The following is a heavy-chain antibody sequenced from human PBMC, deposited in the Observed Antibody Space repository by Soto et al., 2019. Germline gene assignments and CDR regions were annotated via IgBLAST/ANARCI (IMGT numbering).Heavy chain of an antibody. Sequence: QLQLQESGPGLVKPSETLSLTCTVSGGSISSSSYYWGWIRQPPGKGLEWIGSIYYSGSTYYNPSLKSRVTISVDTSKNQFSLKLSSVTAADTAVYYCARHRTDYYDSSGYQVTFFDYWGQGTLVTVSS. CDR2: IYYSGST. CDR1: GGSISSSSYY. CDR3: ARHRTDYYDSSGYQVTFFDY. D-gene: IGHD3-22*01. J-gene: IGHJ4*02. V-gene: IGHV4-39*01.